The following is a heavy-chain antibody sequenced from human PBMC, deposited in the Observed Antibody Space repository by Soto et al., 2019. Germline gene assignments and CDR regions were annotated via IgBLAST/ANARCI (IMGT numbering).Heavy chain of an antibody. J-gene: IGHJ4*02. CDR3: AKGIAAAGQAPSDY. V-gene: IGHV3-23*01. CDR2: ISGSGGST. Sequence: EVQLLESGGGVVQPGGSLRLSCAASGFTFSSYAMSWVRQAPGKGLEWVSAISGSGGSTYYADSVKGRFTISRDNSKNTLYLQMNSLRAEDTAVYYCAKGIAAAGQAPSDYWGQGTLVTVSS. D-gene: IGHD6-13*01. CDR1: GFTFSSYA.